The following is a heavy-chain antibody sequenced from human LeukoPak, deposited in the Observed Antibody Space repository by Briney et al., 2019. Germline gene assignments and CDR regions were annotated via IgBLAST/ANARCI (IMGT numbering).Heavy chain of an antibody. CDR1: GFTFSSHD. V-gene: IGHV3-30*19. Sequence: PGGSLRLSCAASGFTFSSHDMHWVRQAPGKGLEWVAIISYDGSNKYYADSVKGRFTISRDNSKNTLYLQMNSLRAEDTAVYYCAREAMFTSFDYWGQGTLVTVSS. CDR3: AREAMFTSFDY. J-gene: IGHJ4*02. D-gene: IGHD3-16*01. CDR2: ISYDGSNK.